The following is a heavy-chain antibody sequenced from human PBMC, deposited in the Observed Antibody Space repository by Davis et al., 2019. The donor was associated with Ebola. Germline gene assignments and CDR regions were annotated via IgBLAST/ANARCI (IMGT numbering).Heavy chain of an antibody. J-gene: IGHJ6*02. V-gene: IGHV2-5*02. D-gene: IGHD4-11*01. CDR3: ARILRLQTYYYYYGMDV. Sequence: SGPTLVKPTQTLTLTCTFSGFSLSTSGVGVGWIRQPPGKALEWLALIYWDDDKRYSPSLKSRLTITKDTSKNQVVLTMTNMDPVDTATYYCARILRLQTYYYYYGMDVWGQGTTVTVSS. CDR2: IYWDDDK. CDR1: GFSLSTSGVG.